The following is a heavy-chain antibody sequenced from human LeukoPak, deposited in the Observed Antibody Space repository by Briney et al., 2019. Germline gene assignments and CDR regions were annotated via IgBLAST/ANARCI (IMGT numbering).Heavy chain of an antibody. J-gene: IGHJ4*02. CDR1: GASISSYY. D-gene: IGHD2-2*01. CDR2: IYYSGYT. V-gene: IGHV4-59*01. CDR3: ARDPGPYCTTTSCYVDY. Sequence: SETLSLTCTVSGASISSYYWSWIRQPPRKGLEWIGCIYYSGYTNYNPSPKSRVTISVDTSKNQFSLKVRSVTAADTAVYYCARDPGPYCTTTSCYVDYWGQGTLVTVSS.